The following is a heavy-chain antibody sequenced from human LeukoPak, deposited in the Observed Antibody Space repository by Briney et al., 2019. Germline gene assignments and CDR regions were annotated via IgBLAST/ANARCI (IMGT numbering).Heavy chain of an antibody. CDR1: GYSISSGYY. V-gene: IGHV4-38-2*02. D-gene: IGHD5-24*01. CDR2: IYHSGST. CDR3: ASGPGYNYEGGGYFDY. J-gene: IGHJ4*02. Sequence: SETLSLTCTVSGYSISSGYYWGWIRQPPGKGLEWIGSIYHSGSTYYNPSLKSRVTISVDTSKNQFSLKLSSVTAADTAVYYCASGPGYNYEGGGYFDYWGQGTLVTVSS.